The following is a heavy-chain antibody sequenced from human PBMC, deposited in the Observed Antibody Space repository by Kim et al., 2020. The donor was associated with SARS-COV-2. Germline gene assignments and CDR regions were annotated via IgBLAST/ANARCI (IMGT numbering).Heavy chain of an antibody. V-gene: IGHV1-18*01. D-gene: IGHD4-17*01. CDR2: ISAYNGNT. J-gene: IGHJ3*02. CDR3: ARVSFGDYGGYVHAFDI. Sequence: ASVKVSCKASGYTLTSYGISWVRQAPGQGLEWMGWISAYNGNTNYAQKLQGRVTMTTDTSTSTAYMELRSLRSDDTAVYYCARVSFGDYGGYVHAFDIWGQGTMVTVSS. CDR1: GYTLTSYG.